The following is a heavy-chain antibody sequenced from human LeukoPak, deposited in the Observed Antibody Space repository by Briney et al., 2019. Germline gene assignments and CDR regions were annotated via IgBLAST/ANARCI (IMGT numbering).Heavy chain of an antibody. CDR1: GFSFSDYY. CDR3: ARVRSSGYYLEPYGMDV. J-gene: IGHJ6*02. CDR2: IIVGTSST. V-gene: IGHV3-11*06. D-gene: IGHD3-22*01. Sequence: GGSVRLSCAASGFSFSDYYMSWIRQAPGKGLEWVSYIIVGTSSTNSADSVRGRFTTSRDNAKNSLYLQISSLRAEDTALYYCARVRSSGYYLEPYGMDVWGQGTTVTVS.